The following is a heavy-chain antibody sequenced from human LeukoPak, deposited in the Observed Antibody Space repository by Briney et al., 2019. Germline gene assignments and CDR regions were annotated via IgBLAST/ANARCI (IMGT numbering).Heavy chain of an antibody. CDR3: ARGGSPSDY. CDR1: DFTVSRNY. CDR2: IHLDGTTT. Sequence: GGSLRLSCAASDFTVSRNYMSWVRQAPGKGLVWVSRIHLDGTTTTYADSVRGRFTISRDNAKNTLYLQMNSLTAEDTAVYYCARGGSPSDYWGQGTLVTVSS. D-gene: IGHD3-16*01. V-gene: IGHV3-74*01. J-gene: IGHJ4*02.